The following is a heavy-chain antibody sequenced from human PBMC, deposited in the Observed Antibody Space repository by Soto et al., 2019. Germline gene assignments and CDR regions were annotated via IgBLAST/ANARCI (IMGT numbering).Heavy chain of an antibody. V-gene: IGHV1-8*01. D-gene: IGHD5-12*01. CDR1: GYTFTSYD. CDR2: MNPNSGNT. J-gene: IGHJ6*03. Sequence: ASVKVSCKASGYTFTSYDSNWVRQATGKGLEWMGWMNPNSGNTGYAQKFQGRVTMTRNTSISTAYMELSSLRSEDTAVYYCARGEDIVAPRLMDYYYYYMDVWGKGTTVTVSS. CDR3: ARGEDIVAPRLMDYYYYYMDV.